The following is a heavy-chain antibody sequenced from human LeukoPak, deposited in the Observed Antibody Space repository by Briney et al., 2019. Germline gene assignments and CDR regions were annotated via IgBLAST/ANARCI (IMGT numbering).Heavy chain of an antibody. CDR1: GGSISSGDYY. CDR3: AREVDTIFGVVN. V-gene: IGHV4-30-4*01. CDR2: IYYSGST. Sequence: SETLSLTCTVSGGSISSGDYYWSWIRQPPGKGLEWIGYIYYSGSTYYNPSLKSRVTISVDTSKNQFSLKLSSVTAADTAVYYCAREVDTIFGVVNWGQGTLVTVSS. D-gene: IGHD3-3*01. J-gene: IGHJ4*02.